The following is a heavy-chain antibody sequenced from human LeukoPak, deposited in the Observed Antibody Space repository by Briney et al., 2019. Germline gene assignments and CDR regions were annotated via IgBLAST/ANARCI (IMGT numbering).Heavy chain of an antibody. Sequence: SETLSLTCTVSGGFISSYYWSWIRQPPGKGLEWIGYIYYSGSTNYNPSLKSRVTISVDTSKNQFSLKASSVTAADTAVYCCARGSWAPAMTTPPPDFDPWGQGALVTVSS. J-gene: IGHJ5*02. D-gene: IGHD4-17*01. CDR2: IYYSGST. V-gene: IGHV4-59*01. CDR1: GGFISSYY. CDR3: ARGSWAPAMTTPPPDFDP.